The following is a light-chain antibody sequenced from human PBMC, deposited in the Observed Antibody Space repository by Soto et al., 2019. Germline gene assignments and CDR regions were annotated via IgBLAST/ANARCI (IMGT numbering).Light chain of an antibody. Sequence: DIQMTQSPSSLSASVGDRVTITCRASQCISNYLAWYQQKPGKVPKLLIYAASTLQSGVPSRFSGSGSGTDFTNPISNLQTEDVPTYYCQEYNSAPRTLGEEDKVEIK. CDR3: QEYNSAPRT. V-gene: IGKV1-27*01. CDR1: QCISNY. CDR2: AAS. J-gene: IGKJ1*01.